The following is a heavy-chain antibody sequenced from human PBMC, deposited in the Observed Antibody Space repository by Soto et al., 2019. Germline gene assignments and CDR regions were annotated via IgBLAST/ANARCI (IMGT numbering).Heavy chain of an antibody. D-gene: IGHD2-2*01. Sequence: PSETLSLTCAVYGGSFSGYYWSWIRQPPGKGLEWIGEINHSGSTNYNPSLKSRVTISVDTSKNQFSLKLSSVTAADTAVYYCARGRAAAIGHNWFDPWGQGTLVPVSS. V-gene: IGHV4-34*01. CDR1: GGSFSGYY. CDR3: ARGRAAAIGHNWFDP. J-gene: IGHJ5*02. CDR2: INHSGST.